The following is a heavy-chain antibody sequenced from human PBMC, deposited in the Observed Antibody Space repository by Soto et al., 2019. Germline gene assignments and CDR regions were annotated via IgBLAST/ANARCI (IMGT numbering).Heavy chain of an antibody. CDR2: INAGNGNT. V-gene: IGHV1-3*05. Sequence: QVQLVQSGAEEKKPGASVKVSCKASGYTFTGYAMHWVRQAPGHRLEWMGWINAGNGNTKYSQKFQGRVTITRDTSASTAYMELSSLRSEDTAVYYCVRAVAVAADFDYGGQGTLVTVSS. CDR3: VRAVAVAADFDY. CDR1: GYTFTGYA. D-gene: IGHD6-19*01. J-gene: IGHJ4*02.